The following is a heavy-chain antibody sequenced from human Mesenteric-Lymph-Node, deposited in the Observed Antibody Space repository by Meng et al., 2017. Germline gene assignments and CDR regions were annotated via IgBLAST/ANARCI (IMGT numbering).Heavy chain of an antibody. CDR3: ARATYYYDSSGYSIDY. D-gene: IGHD3-22*01. J-gene: IGHJ4*02. CDR2: IYHSGST. CDR1: GGSISSSSW. V-gene: IGHV4-4*02. Sequence: QVQLQEAGPGPVKRSGTLSLPCAVSGGSISSSSWWSWVRQPPGKGLEWIGEIYHSGSTSYNPSLKSRVTISVDKSKNQFSLKLSSVTAADTAVYYCARATYYYDSSGYSIDYWGQGTLVTVSS.